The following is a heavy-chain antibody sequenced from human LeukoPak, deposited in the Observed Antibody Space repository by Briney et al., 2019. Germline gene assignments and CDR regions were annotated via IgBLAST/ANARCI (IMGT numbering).Heavy chain of an antibody. CDR1: GGSISGSNW. D-gene: IGHD2-2*02. V-gene: IGHV4-4*02. CDR3: ARDECSSTSCYTVWFDP. Sequence: PSGTLSLTCDVSGGSISGSNWWTWVRQPPGKGLEWIGEIFHSGGTNYNPSLKSRVTISVDRSKNQFSLKMTSVTAADTAVYYCARDECSSTSCYTVWFDPWGQGTLVTVSS. CDR2: IFHSGGT. J-gene: IGHJ5*02.